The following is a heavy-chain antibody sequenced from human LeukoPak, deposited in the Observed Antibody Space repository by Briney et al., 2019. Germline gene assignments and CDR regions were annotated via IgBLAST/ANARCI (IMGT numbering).Heavy chain of an antibody. CDR1: GFTFSSYS. D-gene: IGHD3-10*01. J-gene: IGHJ4*02. V-gene: IGHV3-21*01. CDR3: ARDVWFGDKTKYYFDY. CDR2: ISSSSSYI. Sequence: GGSLRLSCAASGFTFSSYSMNWVRQAPGKGLEWVSSISSSSSYIYYADSVKGRFTISRDNAMNSLYLQMNSLRAEDTAVYYCARDVWFGDKTKYYFDYWGQGTLVTVSS.